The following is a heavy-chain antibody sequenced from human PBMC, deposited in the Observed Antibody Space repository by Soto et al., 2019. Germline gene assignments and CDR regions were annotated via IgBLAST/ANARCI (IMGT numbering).Heavy chain of an antibody. V-gene: IGHV1-2*02. CDR1: GYTFTGQF. CDR3: TRGLFDRLLWTDD. CDR2: INPNSGAA. J-gene: IGHJ4*02. Sequence: ASVKVSCKAIGYTFTGQFMHWVRQAPGQGLEWMGWINPNSGAANFAQKFQGRVTMTRDTSISTAYMEVRSLRSDDTATYYCTRGLFDRLLWTDDWGQGTLVTVSS. D-gene: IGHD3-10*01.